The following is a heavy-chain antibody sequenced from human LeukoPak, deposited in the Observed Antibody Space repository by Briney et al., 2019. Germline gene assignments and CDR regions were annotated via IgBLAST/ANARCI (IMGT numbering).Heavy chain of an antibody. CDR3: ASRSSSSAGYYYYYMDV. D-gene: IGHD6-13*01. V-gene: IGHV4-59*08. CDR1: GGSISSYY. J-gene: IGHJ6*03. CDR2: IYHSGST. Sequence: PSETLSLTCTVSGGSISSYYWSWIRQPPGKGLEWIGSIYHSGSTYYNPSLKSRVTISVDTSKNQFSLKLSSVTAADTAVYYCASRSSSSAGYYYYYMDVWGKGTTVTVSS.